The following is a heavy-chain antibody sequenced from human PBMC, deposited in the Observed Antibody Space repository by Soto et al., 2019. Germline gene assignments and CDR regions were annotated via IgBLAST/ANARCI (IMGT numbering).Heavy chain of an antibody. V-gene: IGHV5-10-1*01. CDR2: IDPSDSYT. Sequence: GESLKISCKGTGYSFTSYWISWVRQMPGKGLEWMGRIDPSDSYTNYSPSFQGHVTISADKSISTASLQWSSLKASDTAMYYCAIDRDYYDXSGYLPHSFYYYYGMDVWGQGTTVTVSS. CDR3: AIDRDYYDXSGYLPHSFYYYYGMDV. CDR1: GYSFTSYW. J-gene: IGHJ6*02. D-gene: IGHD3-22*01.